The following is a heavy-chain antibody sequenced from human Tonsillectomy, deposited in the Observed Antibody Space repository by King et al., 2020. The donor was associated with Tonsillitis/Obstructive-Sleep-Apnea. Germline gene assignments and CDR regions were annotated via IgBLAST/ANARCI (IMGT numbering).Heavy chain of an antibody. V-gene: IGHV1-2*04. CDR3: ARDLRRYSGGFDL. D-gene: IGHD2-21*01. CDR1: GYIFTGYY. Sequence: QLVQSGAEVKKPGASVRVSCRASGYIFTGYYMHWVRQAPGQGLEWMGWINPNSGGTKYAQKFQGWVTMTRDTSISTAFMELGRQRSDDTAVYFCARDLRRYSGGFDLWGQGTLVTVPS. CDR2: INPNSGGT. J-gene: IGHJ5*02.